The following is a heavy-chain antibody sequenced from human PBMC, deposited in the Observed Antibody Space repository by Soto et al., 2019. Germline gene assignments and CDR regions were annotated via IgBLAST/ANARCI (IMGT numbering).Heavy chain of an antibody. D-gene: IGHD1-26*01. CDR2: IFHSGST. V-gene: IGHV4-59*01. CDR3: ARDQNGSPHFDY. Sequence: SETLSLTCTVSGASISSYYWSWIRQPPGKGLEWVGFIFHSGSTNCNPSLKSRVTFSVDTSKNQFSLKLTSVTAADTAVYYCARDQNGSPHFDYCGQGILVTVSS. CDR1: GASISSYY. J-gene: IGHJ4*02.